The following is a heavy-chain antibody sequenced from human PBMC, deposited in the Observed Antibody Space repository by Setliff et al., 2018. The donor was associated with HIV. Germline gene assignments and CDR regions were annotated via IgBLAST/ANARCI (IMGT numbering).Heavy chain of an antibody. CDR1: GFTFGDYL. Sequence: SLRLSCTASGFTFGDYLLSWVRQAPGKGLEWVSFIRSKNYGGAPEYAASVKGRFTISRDDAKKSLYLQMHGLRADDTAVYYCVRGNGWVQDYWGQGTLVTVSS. CDR3: VRGNGWVQDY. CDR2: IRSKNYGGAP. J-gene: IGHJ4*02. D-gene: IGHD6-19*01. V-gene: IGHV3-49*04.